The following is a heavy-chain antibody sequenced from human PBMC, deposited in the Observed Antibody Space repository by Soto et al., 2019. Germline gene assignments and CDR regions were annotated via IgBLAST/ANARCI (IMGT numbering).Heavy chain of an antibody. CDR1: GYTFTTYY. D-gene: IGHD6-19*01. CDR3: ARGAHGGGWYRDTLDI. CDR2: YNPMNHSE. V-gene: IGHV1-46*01. J-gene: IGHJ3*02. Sequence: VQVVQSGAEVKKPGASVKVSCKTSGYTFTTYYVEWLRQAPGQGLEWIGMYNPMNHSERSTQQFQGRVTMTSVTSTSTVYMELNGLRPEDTAVYYCARGAHGGGWYRDTLDIWGQGRLVTVSS.